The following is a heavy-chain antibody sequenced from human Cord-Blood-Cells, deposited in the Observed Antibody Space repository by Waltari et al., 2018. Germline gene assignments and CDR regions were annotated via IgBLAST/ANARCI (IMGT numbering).Heavy chain of an antibody. CDR1: GGTFSSYA. J-gene: IGHJ6*02. D-gene: IGHD2-2*01. Sequence: QVQLVQSGAEVKKPGSSVKVSCKASGGTFSSYAISWVRQAPGTGLEWMGGIIPIFVTANYAQKFQGRVTITADESTSTAYMELSSLRSEDTAVYYCVRPYNCSSTSCYYYYGMDVWGQGTTVTVSS. CDR2: IIPIFVTA. CDR3: VRPYNCSSTSCYYYYGMDV. V-gene: IGHV1-69*01.